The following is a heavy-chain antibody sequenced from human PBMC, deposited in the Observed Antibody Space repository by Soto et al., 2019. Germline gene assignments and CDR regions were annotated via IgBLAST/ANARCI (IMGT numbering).Heavy chain of an antibody. Sequence: PGGSLRLSCAASGFSFSSYGMHWVRQAPGKGLDWVAVIWYDGSNKYYAESVKGRFTISRDNSKNTLYVQMNSLTVEDTAVYYCERAQYTGSYFDACDVWGQGPMVTVSS. D-gene: IGHD1-26*01. J-gene: IGHJ3*01. CDR3: ERAQYTGSYFDACDV. CDR1: GFSFSSYG. CDR2: IWYDGSNK. V-gene: IGHV3-33*03.